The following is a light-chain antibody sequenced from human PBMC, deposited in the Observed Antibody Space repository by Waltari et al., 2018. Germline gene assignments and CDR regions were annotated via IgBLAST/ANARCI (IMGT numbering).Light chain of an antibody. CDR1: QSVTY. CDR2: DAS. CDR3: HQHNNWPHT. J-gene: IGKJ2*01. Sequence: ETVLTQSPATLSLSPGERATLSCRASQSVTYFAWHQQKPGQAPRLLIYDASNRATGIPASFSGSGSGTDFTLTISSLEPEDFAVYYCHQHNNWPHTFGQGTKLEIK. V-gene: IGKV3-11*01.